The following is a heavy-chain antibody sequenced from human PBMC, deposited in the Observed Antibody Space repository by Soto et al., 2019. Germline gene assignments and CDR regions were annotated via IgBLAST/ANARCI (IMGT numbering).Heavy chain of an antibody. Sequence: PSETLSLTCAVYGGSFSGYYWSWIRQPPGKGLEWIGEIEHSGSTNYNPSLKSRVTISVDTSKNQFSLKLSSVTAADTAVYYCARGGGGIAAASTALYYYYYGMDVWGQGTTVTVSS. V-gene: IGHV4-34*01. CDR3: ARGGGGIAAASTALYYYYYGMDV. D-gene: IGHD6-13*01. CDR2: IEHSGST. CDR1: GGSFSGYY. J-gene: IGHJ6*02.